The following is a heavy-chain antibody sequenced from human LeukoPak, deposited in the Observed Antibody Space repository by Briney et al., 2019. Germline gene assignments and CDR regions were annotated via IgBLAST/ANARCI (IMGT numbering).Heavy chain of an antibody. D-gene: IGHD3-22*01. Sequence: GGSLRLSCAASRFTFSSYSMNWVRQAPGKGLEWVSSISSSSSFIYYADSVKGRFTISRDNAKNSLYLQMNSLRAEDTAVYYCARVWDYYDSSGYQYFDYWGQGTLVTVSS. CDR2: ISSSSSFI. CDR3: ARVWDYYDSSGYQYFDY. J-gene: IGHJ4*02. V-gene: IGHV3-21*01. CDR1: RFTFSSYS.